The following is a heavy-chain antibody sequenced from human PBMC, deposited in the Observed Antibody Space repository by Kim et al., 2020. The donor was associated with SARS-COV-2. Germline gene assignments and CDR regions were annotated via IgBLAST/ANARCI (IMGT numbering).Heavy chain of an antibody. CDR2: IIPILGTA. D-gene: IGHD3-10*01. Sequence: SVKVSCKASGGTFSSYAISWVRQAPGQGLEWMGGIIPILGTANYAQKFQGRVTITADESTSTAYMELSSLRSEDTAVYYCARLPNYYGSGSYYRYYYYGMDVWGQGTTVTVSS. CDR3: ARLPNYYGSGSYYRYYYYGMDV. J-gene: IGHJ6*02. V-gene: IGHV1-69*13. CDR1: GGTFSSYA.